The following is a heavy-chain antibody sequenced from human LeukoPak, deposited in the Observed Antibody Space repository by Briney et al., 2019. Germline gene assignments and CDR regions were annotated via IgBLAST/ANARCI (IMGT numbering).Heavy chain of an antibody. V-gene: IGHV4-59*08. CDR1: GGSISSYY. Sequence: SETLSLTCTVSGGSISSYYWSWIRQPPGKGLEWIGYIYYSGSTNYNPSLKSRVTISVDTSKNQFSLKLSSVTAADTAVYYCAGPSYGTFSFDIWGQGTMVTVSS. D-gene: IGHD3-10*01. CDR2: IYYSGST. J-gene: IGHJ3*02. CDR3: AGPSYGTFSFDI.